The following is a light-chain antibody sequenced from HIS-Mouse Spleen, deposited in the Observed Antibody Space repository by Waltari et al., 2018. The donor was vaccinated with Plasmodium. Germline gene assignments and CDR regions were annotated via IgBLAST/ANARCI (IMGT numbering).Light chain of an antibody. CDR2: SNN. V-gene: IGLV1-44*01. J-gene: IGLJ3*02. CDR1: SSNLGSTT. CDR3: AAWDDSLNGRV. Sequence: QSVLTQPPSASGTPGQRVTIPCSGSSSNLGSTTVNWYQQLPGTAPKLLIYSNNQRPSGVPDRFSGSKSGTSASLAISGLQSEDEADYYCAAWDDSLNGRVFGGGTKLTVL.